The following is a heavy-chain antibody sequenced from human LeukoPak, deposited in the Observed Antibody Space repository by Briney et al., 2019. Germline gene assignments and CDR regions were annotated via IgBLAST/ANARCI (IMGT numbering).Heavy chain of an antibody. Sequence: GGSLRLSCAASGFTFSNYAMSWVRQTPGKGLEWVSGINGGGGTTYYSDSVKGRFTISRDNSKSTFYLQMDSLRDEDTAIYYCAKERFSTSSAIEIDFWGRGTLVTVSS. D-gene: IGHD6-13*01. CDR3: AKERFSTSSAIEIDF. CDR1: GFTFSNYA. CDR2: INGGGGTT. J-gene: IGHJ4*02. V-gene: IGHV3-23*01.